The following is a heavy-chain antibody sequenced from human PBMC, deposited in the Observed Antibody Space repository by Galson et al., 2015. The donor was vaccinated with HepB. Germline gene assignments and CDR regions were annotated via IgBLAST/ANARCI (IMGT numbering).Heavy chain of an antibody. J-gene: IGHJ3*01. CDR1: GHTFTGYY. V-gene: IGHV1-2*06. CDR3: ARVDYSSSSTTFDL. CDR2: INPNSGAT. D-gene: IGHD6-6*01. Sequence: SVKVSCKASGHTFTGYYIHWVRQAPGQGLDWMGRINPNSGATNHAQKFQGRVTMTRDTSINTAYMELSRLRSDDTAVYYCARVDYSSSSTTFDLWGQGTMVTVSS.